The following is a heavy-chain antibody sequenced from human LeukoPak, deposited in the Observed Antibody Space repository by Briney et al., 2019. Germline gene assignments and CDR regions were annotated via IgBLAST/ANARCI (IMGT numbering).Heavy chain of an antibody. J-gene: IGHJ4*02. Sequence: ASVKVSCKASGYTFTGYYIHWVRQAPGQGPEWMGWINPNSGVTYYAQKFQGRVTMTRDTSITTAYMELSSLRSDDTAVYYCAKDGTRYGLWSGYWYLDYWGQGTLVTVSS. CDR2: INPNSGVT. CDR3: AKDGTRYGLWSGYWYLDY. D-gene: IGHD3-3*01. V-gene: IGHV1-2*02. CDR1: GYTFTGYY.